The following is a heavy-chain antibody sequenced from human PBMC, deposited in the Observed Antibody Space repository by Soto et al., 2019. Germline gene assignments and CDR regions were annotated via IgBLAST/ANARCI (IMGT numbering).Heavy chain of an antibody. CDR3: ARGEDDYGDYGNFDY. J-gene: IGHJ4*02. CDR1: GFTFSSYA. V-gene: IGHV3-30-3*01. D-gene: IGHD4-17*01. Sequence: QVQLVESGGGVVQPGRSLRLSCPASGFTFSSYAMHWVRQAPGKGLEWVAVISYDGSNKYYADSVKGRFTISRDNSKNTLYLQMNSLRAEDTAVYYCARGEDDYGDYGNFDYWGQGTLVTVSS. CDR2: ISYDGSNK.